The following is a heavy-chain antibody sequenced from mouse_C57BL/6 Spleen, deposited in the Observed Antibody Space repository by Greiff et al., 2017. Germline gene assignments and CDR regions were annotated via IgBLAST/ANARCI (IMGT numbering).Heavy chain of an antibody. V-gene: IGHV1-55*01. CDR1: GYTFTSYW. J-gene: IGHJ2*01. Sequence: QVQLQQSGAELVKPGASVKMSCKASGYTFTSYWITWVKQRPGQGLEWIGDIYPGSGSTNYNEKFKSKATLTVDTSSSTAYMQLSSLTSEDSAVYYCARYDHYYGSSPDYWGQGTTLTVSS. CDR3: ARYDHYYGSSPDY. D-gene: IGHD1-1*01. CDR2: IYPGSGST.